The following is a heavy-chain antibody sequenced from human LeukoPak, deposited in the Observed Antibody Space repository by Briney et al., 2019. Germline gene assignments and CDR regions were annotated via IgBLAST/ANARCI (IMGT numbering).Heavy chain of an antibody. D-gene: IGHD3-16*02. CDR2: ISSSGSTI. J-gene: IGHJ4*02. CDR1: GFTFSDYY. Sequence: RGSLRLSCAASGFTFSDYYMSWIRQAPGKGLEWGSYISSSGSTIYYADSLKGRFTISRDNAKNTLYLQMNSLRAEDTAVYYCARDLSLFPFDYWGQGTLVTVSS. CDR3: ARDLSLFPFDY. V-gene: IGHV3-11*04.